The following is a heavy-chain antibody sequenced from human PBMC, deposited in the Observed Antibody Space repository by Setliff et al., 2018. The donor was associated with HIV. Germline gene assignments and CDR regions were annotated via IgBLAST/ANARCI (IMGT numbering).Heavy chain of an antibody. D-gene: IGHD3-10*01. CDR2: IIPIFGTA. CDR1: GYTFTSYD. J-gene: IGHJ4*02. CDR3: ARDLDYYDSGSYYTPYYFDY. Sequence: SVKVSCKASGYTFTSYDINWVRQAPGQGLEWMGGIIPIFGTANYAQKFQGRVTITTDESTSTAYMELSSLRSEDTAVYYCARDLDYYDSGSYYTPYYFDYWGQGTLVTVSS. V-gene: IGHV1-69*05.